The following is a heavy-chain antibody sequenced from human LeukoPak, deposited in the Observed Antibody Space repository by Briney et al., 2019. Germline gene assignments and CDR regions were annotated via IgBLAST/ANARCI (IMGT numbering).Heavy chain of an antibody. CDR3: AKLQWNPGCFDP. D-gene: IGHD1-1*01. Sequence: RSSETLSLTCTVSGGSISSSNYYWGWIRQPPGKGLEWIGSIYYSGSTYYNPSLKSRVTISVDTSKNQFSLNLTSVTAADTAVYYCAKLQWNPGCFDPWGQGTLVTVSS. J-gene: IGHJ5*02. CDR2: IYYSGST. CDR1: GGSISSSNYY. V-gene: IGHV4-39*01.